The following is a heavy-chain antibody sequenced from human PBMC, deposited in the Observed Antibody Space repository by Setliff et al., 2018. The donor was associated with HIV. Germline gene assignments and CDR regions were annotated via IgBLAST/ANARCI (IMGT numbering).Heavy chain of an antibody. V-gene: IGHV3-21*01. CDR1: GFTFNGYS. D-gene: IGHD5-18*01. J-gene: IGHJ4*02. Sequence: GGSLRLSCTVSGFTFNGYSMNWVRQAPGKGLEWVSSISSSGSYIYYADSVKGRFAISRDNSKNTLFLQMNSLRAEDTAVYYCASIELAAMVPVDYWGQGTLVTVSS. CDR2: ISSSGSYI. CDR3: ASIELAAMVPVDY.